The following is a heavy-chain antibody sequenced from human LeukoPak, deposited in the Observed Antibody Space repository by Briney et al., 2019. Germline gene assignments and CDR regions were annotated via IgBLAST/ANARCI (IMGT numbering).Heavy chain of an antibody. J-gene: IGHJ3*01. CDR3: ARRFDL. CDR2: IYYSGST. Sequence: SETLSLTCTVSGGSINDYYWSWIRQPPGKGLEYIGYIYYSGSTNYNPSLKSRVTISIDTSKSHFSLNLSSVTAADTAVYYCARRFDLWGQGTMVTVSS. D-gene: IGHD3-10*01. CDR1: GGSINDYY. V-gene: IGHV4-59*08.